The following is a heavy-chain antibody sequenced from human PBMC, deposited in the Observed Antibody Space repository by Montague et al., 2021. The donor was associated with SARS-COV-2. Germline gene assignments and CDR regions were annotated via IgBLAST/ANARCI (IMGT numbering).Heavy chain of an antibody. CDR3: ARAPTLYDVLTGHDSELGV. CDR1: GGPLSGYF. V-gene: IGHV4-34*01. Sequence: SETLSLTCGVSGGPLSGYFRSWIRQTPGKGLEWIGEISHGGATKYNPTLKSRATVSVDTSRNQFSLKLNSVTAADTGVYYCARAPTLYDVLTGHDSELGVWGRGTMVIVSS. D-gene: IGHD3-9*01. J-gene: IGHJ3*01. CDR2: ISHGGAT.